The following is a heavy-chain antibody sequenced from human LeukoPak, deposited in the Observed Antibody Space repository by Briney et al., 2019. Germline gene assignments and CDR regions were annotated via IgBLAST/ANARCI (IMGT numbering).Heavy chain of an antibody. CDR3: ARIISSWVYFDY. D-gene: IGHD6-13*01. CDR2: IYSGGST. CDR1: GCTVSSNY. J-gene: IGHJ4*02. V-gene: IGHV3-66*01. Sequence: SGGSLRLSCAASGCTVSSNYMSWVRQAPGKGLEWVSVIYSGGSTYYADSVKGRFTISRDNSKNTLYLQMNSLRAEDTAVYYCARIISSWVYFDYWGQGTLVTVSS.